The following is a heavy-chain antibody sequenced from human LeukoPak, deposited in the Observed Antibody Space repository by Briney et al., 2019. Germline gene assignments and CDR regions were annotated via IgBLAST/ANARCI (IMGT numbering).Heavy chain of an antibody. V-gene: IGHV3-21*01. J-gene: IGHJ4*02. CDR2: ISSSSSYI. D-gene: IGHD3-22*01. CDR3: ARGMYYYDSSGSFDY. Sequence: GSLRLSCSASGFTFSSYSMNWVRQAPGKGLEWVSSISSSSSYIYYADSVKGRFTISRDNAKNSLYLQMNSLRAEDTAVYYCARGMYYYDSSGSFDYWGQGTLVTVSS. CDR1: GFTFSSYS.